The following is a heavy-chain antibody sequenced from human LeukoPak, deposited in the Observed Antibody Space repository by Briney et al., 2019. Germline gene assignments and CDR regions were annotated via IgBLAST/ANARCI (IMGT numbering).Heavy chain of an antibody. J-gene: IGHJ4*02. Sequence: PGGSLRLSCAASGFTLSLFGMTWVRQAPGKGLEWISYISSSRRTINYADSVKGRFTISRDNAKNSLYLQMNNLRAEDTAVYYCARDGDSGGYYYGPFDNWGQGTLVTVSS. CDR1: GFTLSLFG. CDR2: ISSSRRTI. CDR3: ARDGDSGGYYYGPFDN. D-gene: IGHD3-22*01. V-gene: IGHV3-48*04.